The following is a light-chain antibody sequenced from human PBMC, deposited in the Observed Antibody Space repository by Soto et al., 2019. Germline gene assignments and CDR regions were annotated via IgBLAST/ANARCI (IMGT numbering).Light chain of an antibody. CDR3: QQYTNWPRT. Sequence: EIVVTQSPATLSLPPGETATLSCRASQSVNSNLAWYQQKPGQAPRLLIYGTSTRATGIPARFSGSGSGTDFTLTISSLQFEDFAVYYCQQYTNWPRTFGQGTKVDI. J-gene: IGKJ1*01. CDR1: QSVNSN. CDR2: GTS. V-gene: IGKV3-15*01.